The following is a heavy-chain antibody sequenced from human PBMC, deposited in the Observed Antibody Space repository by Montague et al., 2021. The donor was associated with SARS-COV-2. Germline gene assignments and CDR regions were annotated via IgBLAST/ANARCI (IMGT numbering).Heavy chain of an antibody. CDR3: ARGREYSSSAGFDY. CDR2: INYSGST. CDR1: GGSISSYY. J-gene: IGHJ4*02. V-gene: IGHV4-59*01. D-gene: IGHD6-6*01. Sequence: SETLSLTCTVSGGSISSYYWSWIRQPPGKGLEWIGYINYSGSTNYNPSLKSRVTISVDTSKNQFSLKLSSVTAADTAVYYCARGREYSSSAGFDYWGQGTLVTVSS.